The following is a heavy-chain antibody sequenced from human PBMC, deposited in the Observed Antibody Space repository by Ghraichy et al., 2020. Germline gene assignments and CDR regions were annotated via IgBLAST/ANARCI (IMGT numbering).Heavy chain of an antibody. Sequence: GGSLRLSCAASGFTFSSYSMNWVRQAPGKGLEWVSYISSSSSTIYYADSVKGRFTISRDNAKNSLYLQMNSLRDEDTAVYYCARSMVRGRTNYGMDVWGQGTTVTVSS. CDR2: ISSSSSTI. CDR3: ARSMVRGRTNYGMDV. V-gene: IGHV3-48*02. D-gene: IGHD3-10*01. J-gene: IGHJ6*02. CDR1: GFTFSSYS.